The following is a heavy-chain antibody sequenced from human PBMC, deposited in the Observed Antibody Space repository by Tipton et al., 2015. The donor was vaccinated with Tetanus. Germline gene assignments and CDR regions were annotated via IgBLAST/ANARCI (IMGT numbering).Heavy chain of an antibody. J-gene: IGHJ4*02. CDR2: VYSTATT. V-gene: IGHV4-30-4*01. CDR3: ARGEAYGDYPAMYFFDN. Sequence: LRLSCTVSGGSISSGDYYWSWIRRPPGKGPEWIGYVYSTATTYYNPSLKSRVTISVDTSKNQFSLKLTSVTAADTAVYYCARGEAYGDYPAMYFFDNWGQGTLLTVSS. CDR1: GGSISSGDYY. D-gene: IGHD4-17*01.